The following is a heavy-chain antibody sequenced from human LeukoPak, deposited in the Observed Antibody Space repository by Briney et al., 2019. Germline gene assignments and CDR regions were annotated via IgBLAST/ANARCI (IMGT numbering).Heavy chain of an antibody. CDR3: ASGSASWDYYYYMDV. V-gene: IGHV3-7*01. D-gene: IGHD1-26*01. CDR1: GLTFSSYW. CDR2: KKQDGSEK. Sequence: GGSLRLSCAASGLTFSSYWMSWVRQAPGKGLEWVANKKQDGSEKYYVDSVKGRFTISRDNAKNSLYLQMNSLRAEDTAVYYCASGSASWDYYYYMDVWSKGTTVTVTS. J-gene: IGHJ6*03.